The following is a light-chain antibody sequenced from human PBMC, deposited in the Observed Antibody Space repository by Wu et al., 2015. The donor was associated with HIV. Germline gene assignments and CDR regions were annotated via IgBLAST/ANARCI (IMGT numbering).Light chain of an antibody. Sequence: EIVMTQSPATLSVSPGERATLSCRASQSVSSNLAWYQQKPGQAPRLLIYGASTRATGIPARFSGSGSGTEFTLTISSLEPEDFAVYYCQQRSNWPPHTFGGGTKVEIK. J-gene: IGKJ4*01. CDR1: QSVSSN. V-gene: IGKV3-15*01. CDR2: GAS. CDR3: QQRSNWPPHT.